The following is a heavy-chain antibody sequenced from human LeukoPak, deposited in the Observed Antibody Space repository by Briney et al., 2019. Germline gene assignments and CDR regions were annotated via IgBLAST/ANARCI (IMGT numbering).Heavy chain of an antibody. V-gene: IGHV3-20*04. Sequence: PGGALRLSCAASRFTFDDYGMSWVRQAPGKGLEWVSGINWNGGSTGDAHSVKGRFPISRDHAKTSLYLQMNSLRAEDTALYYCARRRVPAALSPDYYYYMDVWGKGTTVTVSS. CDR1: RFTFDDYG. CDR2: INWNGGST. CDR3: ARRRVPAALSPDYYYYMDV. D-gene: IGHD2-2*01. J-gene: IGHJ6*03.